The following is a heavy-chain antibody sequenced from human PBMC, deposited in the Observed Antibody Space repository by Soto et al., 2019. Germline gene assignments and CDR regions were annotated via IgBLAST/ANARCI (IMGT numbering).Heavy chain of an antibody. J-gene: IGHJ5*02. CDR3: TRDNSDSSGWWFDP. D-gene: IGHD3-22*01. CDR1: GFTFINYY. CDR2: INPTGSWT. V-gene: IGHV1-46*03. Sequence: QAQLVQSGAEVKTPGASVKVSCKASGFTFINYYMHWVRQAPGQGLEWLGIINPTGSWTSYAQKVQGRVSVTRDTSTSTVYMELSSLRSEDTAVYYCTRDNSDSSGWWFDPWGQGTLVIVSS.